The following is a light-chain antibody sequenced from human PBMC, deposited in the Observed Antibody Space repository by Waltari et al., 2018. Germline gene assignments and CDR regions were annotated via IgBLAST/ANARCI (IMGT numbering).Light chain of an antibody. J-gene: IGLJ2*01. CDR2: QDS. V-gene: IGLV3-1*01. CDR3: QAWDSSDVV. Sequence: SYELTQPPSVSVSSGQTASTICPGDKLGDKYASWYPQKPGQSPVLVIDQDSKRPSGIPERFSGSNSWNTATLTIRGTQAMDEADYYCQAWDSSDVVFGGGTKLTVL. CDR1: KLGDKY.